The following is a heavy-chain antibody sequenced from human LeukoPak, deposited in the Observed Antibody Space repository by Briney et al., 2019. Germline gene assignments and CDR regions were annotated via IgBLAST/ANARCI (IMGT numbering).Heavy chain of an antibody. D-gene: IGHD1-26*01. CDR3: AKTTIVGATVDAFDI. CDR1: GFTFSNFG. V-gene: IGHV3-30*02. Sequence: GGSLRLSCAASGFTFSNFGMHWVRQAPGKGLEWVALIRYDGSNKYYADSVKGRLTISRDNSKNTLYLQMNSLRPEDTAVYSCAKTTIVGATVDAFDIWGQGTMVTVSS. J-gene: IGHJ3*02. CDR2: IRYDGSNK.